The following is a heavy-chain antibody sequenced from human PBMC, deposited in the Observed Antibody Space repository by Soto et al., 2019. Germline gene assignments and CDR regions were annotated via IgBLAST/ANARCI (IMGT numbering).Heavy chain of an antibody. V-gene: IGHV3-30*18. CDR2: ISYDGSNK. J-gene: IGHJ6*02. Sequence: GGSLRLSCAASGFTFSSYGMHWVRQAPGKGLEWVAVISYDGSNKYYADSVKGRFTISRDNSKNTLYLQMNSLRAEDTAVYYCANPILGGWYYDILTAKEPVYYGMDVWGQGTTVTVSS. CDR3: ANPILGGWYYDILTAKEPVYYGMDV. D-gene: IGHD3-9*01. CDR1: GFTFSSYG.